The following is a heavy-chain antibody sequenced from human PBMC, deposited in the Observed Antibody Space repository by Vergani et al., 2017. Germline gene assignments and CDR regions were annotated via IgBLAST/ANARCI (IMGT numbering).Heavy chain of an antibody. Sequence: QVQLVESGGGVVQPGRSLRLSCAASGFTFSSYGMHWVRQAPGKGLEWVAVIWYDGSNKYYADSVKGRFTISRDNSKNTLYLQMNSLRAEDTAVYYCARVVPAAINWFDPWGQGTLVTVSS. CDR1: GFTFSSYG. D-gene: IGHD2-2*02. J-gene: IGHJ5*02. CDR2: IWYDGSNK. V-gene: IGHV3-33*01. CDR3: ARVVPAAINWFDP.